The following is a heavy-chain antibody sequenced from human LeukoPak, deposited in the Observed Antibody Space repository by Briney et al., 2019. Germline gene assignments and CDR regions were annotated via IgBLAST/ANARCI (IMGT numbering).Heavy chain of an antibody. V-gene: IGHV4-59*11. CDR1: GGSISSHY. J-gene: IGHJ4*02. D-gene: IGHD5-18*01. Sequence: ASETLSLTCTVSGGSISSHYWSWIRQPPGKGLEWIAYMYDSESTKDNPSLKSRITLSADTSKNQFSPRLSSVTAADTAVYYCATIKRGSIYGYFDFWGQGILVAVSS. CDR3: ATIKRGSIYGYFDF. CDR2: MYDSEST.